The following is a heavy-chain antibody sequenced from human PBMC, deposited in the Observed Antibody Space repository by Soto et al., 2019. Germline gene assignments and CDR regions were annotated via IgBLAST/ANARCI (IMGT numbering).Heavy chain of an antibody. J-gene: IGHJ4*02. Sequence: ASVKVSWKGFGYALSDYAIHSRRQTPGQGLEWMGWINVGNGNTGYSRKFQGRVTNARDMSASTAYIQWSSLKASDTAMYYCARPNDGAVYFDYWGQGTLVTVSS. CDR2: INVGNGNT. V-gene: IGHV1-3*01. D-gene: IGHD4-17*01. CDR3: ARPNDGAVYFDY. CDR1: GYALSDYA.